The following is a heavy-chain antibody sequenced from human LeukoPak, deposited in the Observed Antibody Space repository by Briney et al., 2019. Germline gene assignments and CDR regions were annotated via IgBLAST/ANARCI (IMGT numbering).Heavy chain of an antibody. CDR2: IKQDGSEK. CDR1: GFTFSTYW. V-gene: IGHV3-7*01. CDR3: ASDGYPFEN. J-gene: IGHJ4*02. D-gene: IGHD6-13*01. Sequence: PGGSLRLSCAASGFTFSTYWMSWVRQAPGKGLEWVANIKQDGSEKYYVDSVKGRFTISRDNAKKSLYLQMNSLRAEDTAIYYCASDGYPFENRGQGTLVTVSS.